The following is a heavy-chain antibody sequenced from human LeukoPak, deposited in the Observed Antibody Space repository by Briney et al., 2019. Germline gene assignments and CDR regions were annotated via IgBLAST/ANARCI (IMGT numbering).Heavy chain of an antibody. CDR3: ARVLTGTTEYYYYYYMDV. D-gene: IGHD1-20*01. J-gene: IGHJ6*03. CDR1: GGSISSHY. CDR2: IYYSGST. V-gene: IGHV4-59*11. Sequence: PSETLSLTCTVSGGSISSHYWSWIRQPPGKGLEWIGYIYYSGSTNYNPSLKSRVTISVATSKNQFSLKLSSVTAADTAVYYCARVLTGTTEYYYYYYMDVWGKGTTVTVSS.